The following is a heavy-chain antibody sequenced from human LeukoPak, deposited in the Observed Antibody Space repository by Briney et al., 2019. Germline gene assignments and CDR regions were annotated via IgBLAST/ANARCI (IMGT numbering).Heavy chain of an antibody. V-gene: IGHV3-21*01. CDR3: ASRAVSVPTDFDY. D-gene: IGHD2-2*01. Sequence: GGSLRLSCAASGFTFSRHNMNWVRQAPGKGLEWVSSISSSSSYIYYADSVKGRFTISRDNAKNSLYLRMNSLRAEDTAVYYCASRAVSVPTDFDYWGQGTLVTVSS. CDR2: ISSSSSYI. J-gene: IGHJ4*02. CDR1: GFTFSRHN.